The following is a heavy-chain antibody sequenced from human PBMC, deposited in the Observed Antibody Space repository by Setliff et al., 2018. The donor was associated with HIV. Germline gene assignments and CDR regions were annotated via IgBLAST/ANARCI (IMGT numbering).Heavy chain of an antibody. V-gene: IGHV4-61*09. D-gene: IGHD3-16*01. CDR2: IYSAGST. CDR3: ASPLFSYGPLAY. J-gene: IGHJ4*02. CDR1: GGSLSSGYDY. Sequence: LSLTCTVSGGSLSSGYDYWTWIRQPAGKGLEWMGHIYSAGSTNYNPTLTSRVTMSVDMSKNQFSLQLSSVTAAHTAVDYCASPLFSYGPLAYWGQGTLVTVSS.